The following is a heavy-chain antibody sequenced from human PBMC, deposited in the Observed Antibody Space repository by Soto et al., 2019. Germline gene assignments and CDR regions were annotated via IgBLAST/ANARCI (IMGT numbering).Heavy chain of an antibody. CDR1: GGTFSSYA. D-gene: IGHD5-18*01. CDR3: ARGERSLRDGYSQYNWFDP. Sequence: VASVKVSCKASGGTFSSYAISWVRQAPGQGFEWMGGIIPIFGTANYAQKFQGRVTITADESTSTAYMELSSLRSEDTAVYYCARGERSLRDGYSQYNWFDPWGQGTLVTVSS. J-gene: IGHJ5*02. V-gene: IGHV1-69*13. CDR2: IIPIFGTA.